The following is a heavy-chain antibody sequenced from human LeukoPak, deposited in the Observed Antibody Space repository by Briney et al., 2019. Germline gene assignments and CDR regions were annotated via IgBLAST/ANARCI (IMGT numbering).Heavy chain of an antibody. Sequence: ASVKVSCKASGYAFTSYYIHWVRQAPGQGLEWMGIINPSGGSTSYAQKFQGRVTMTRDTSTNTVYMELSSLRSEDTAVYYCARDIMDTPMVSHGYYYYYGMDVWGQGTTVTVSS. CDR2: INPSGGST. D-gene: IGHD5-18*01. J-gene: IGHJ6*02. V-gene: IGHV1-46*01. CDR3: ARDIMDTPMVSHGYYYYYGMDV. CDR1: GYAFTSYY.